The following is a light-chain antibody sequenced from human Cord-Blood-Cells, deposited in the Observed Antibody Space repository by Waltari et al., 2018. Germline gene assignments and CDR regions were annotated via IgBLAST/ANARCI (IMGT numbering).Light chain of an antibody. CDR1: QSISRY. J-gene: IGKJ2*03. V-gene: IGKV1-39*01. Sequence: DIQMTQSPYSLSASVGDRVTITCQASQSISRYLNWYEQKPGKAPKNLIYAATSLQSGIPARFSGSGSGAVCTLTISILQPEDFATYYCQQSCSTPMYCFGQGTKLEI. CDR2: AAT. CDR3: QQSCSTPMYC.